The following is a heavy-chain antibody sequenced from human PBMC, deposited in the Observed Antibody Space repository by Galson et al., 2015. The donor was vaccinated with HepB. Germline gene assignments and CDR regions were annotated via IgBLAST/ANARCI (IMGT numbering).Heavy chain of an antibody. V-gene: IGHV1-69*02. CDR3: ARGLEDYYDSSGYEFDY. J-gene: IGHJ4*02. CDR1: GGTFSSYT. D-gene: IGHD3-22*01. CDR2: IIPTLGIA. Sequence: SVKVSCKASGGTFSSYTISWVRQAPGQGLEWMGRIIPTLGIANYAQKFQGRVTITADKSTSTAYMELSSLRSEDTAVYYCARGLEDYYDSSGYEFDYWGQGTLVTVSS.